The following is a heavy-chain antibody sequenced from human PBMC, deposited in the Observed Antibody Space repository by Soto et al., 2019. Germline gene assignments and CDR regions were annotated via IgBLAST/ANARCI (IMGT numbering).Heavy chain of an antibody. J-gene: IGHJ6*02. CDR3: ARDLPPMDV. CDR2: VRAYNGNR. V-gene: IGHV1-18*01. Sequence: QVQLVQSGAEVKKPGASVKVSCKASGYTFSSYGISWVRQAPGQGLEWMGWVRAYNGNRNYAQKLQGRVTMTTDTSPSSADMELRSLTSDDTALYYCARDLPPMDVCGQGTTVTVSS. CDR1: GYTFSSYG.